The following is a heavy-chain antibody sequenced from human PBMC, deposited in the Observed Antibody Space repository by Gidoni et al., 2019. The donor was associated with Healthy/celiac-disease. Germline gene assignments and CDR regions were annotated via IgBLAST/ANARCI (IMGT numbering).Heavy chain of an antibody. D-gene: IGHD6-19*01. CDR2: IWYDGSNK. Sequence: QVQLVESGGGVVQPGRSLRLSCAASGFPFSSSGMHWVRQAPGEGLEWVAVIWYDGSNKYYADSVKGRFTISRDNSKNTLYLQMNSLRAEDTAVYYCARGLYSSGWFRAFGYWGQGTLVTVSS. CDR3: ARGLYSSGWFRAFGY. CDR1: GFPFSSSG. V-gene: IGHV3-33*01. J-gene: IGHJ4*02.